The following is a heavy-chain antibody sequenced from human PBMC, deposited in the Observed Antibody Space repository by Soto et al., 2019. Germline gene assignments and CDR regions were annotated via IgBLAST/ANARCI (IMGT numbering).Heavy chain of an antibody. CDR2: ISAHNGNT. CDR1: GYAFTTYG. CDR3: ARGRYGDY. Sequence: QVHLVQSGAEVKKPGASVKVSCKGSGYAFTTYGITWVRQAPGQGLEWMGWISAHNGNTNYAQKLQGRVTVTRDTSASTAYMELRSLSSDDTAVYYCARGRYGDYWGQGALVTVSS. V-gene: IGHV1-18*01. D-gene: IGHD1-1*01. J-gene: IGHJ4*02.